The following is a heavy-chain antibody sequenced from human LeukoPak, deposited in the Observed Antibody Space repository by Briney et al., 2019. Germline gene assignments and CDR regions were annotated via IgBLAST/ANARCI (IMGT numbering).Heavy chain of an antibody. J-gene: IGHJ4*02. CDR2: VASDGSST. Sequence: PGGSLRLSCAASGFTFSSYWMNWVRHAPGKGLVWVSRVASDGSSTTYADSVKGRFSLSRDNAKNTLYLQMNRLRVEDTAVYYCARGRPHGNDYWGQGTLVTVSS. CDR1: GFTFSSYW. D-gene: IGHD4-23*01. CDR3: ARGRPHGNDY. V-gene: IGHV3-74*01.